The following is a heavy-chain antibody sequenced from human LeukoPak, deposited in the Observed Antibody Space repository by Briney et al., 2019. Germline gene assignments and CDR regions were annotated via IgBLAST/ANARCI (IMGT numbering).Heavy chain of an antibody. Sequence: SETLSLTCAVYGGSFSGYYWSWIRQPPGKGLEWIGGINHSGSTNYNPSLKSRVTISVDTSKNQFSLELSSVTAADTAVYYCARFRRDSSSSLYYYYYMDVWGKGTTVTVSS. CDR1: GGSFSGYY. CDR3: ARFRRDSSSSLYYYYYMDV. CDR2: INHSGST. D-gene: IGHD6-6*01. V-gene: IGHV4-34*01. J-gene: IGHJ6*03.